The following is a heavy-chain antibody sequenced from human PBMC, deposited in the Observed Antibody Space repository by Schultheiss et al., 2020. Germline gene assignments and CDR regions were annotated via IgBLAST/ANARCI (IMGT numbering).Heavy chain of an antibody. CDR3: VRDHWGYGAAFDI. Sequence: GGSLRLSCAASGFTFSSYAMSWVRQAPGKGLEWVGRIRNKAHSYTTEYAASVKGRFTVSRDDSKTSLYLQMNSLKTEDTAVYYCVRDHWGYGAAFDIWGQGTMVTVSS. CDR1: GFTFSSYA. J-gene: IGHJ3*02. V-gene: IGHV3-72*01. CDR2: IRNKAHSYTT. D-gene: IGHD3-16*01.